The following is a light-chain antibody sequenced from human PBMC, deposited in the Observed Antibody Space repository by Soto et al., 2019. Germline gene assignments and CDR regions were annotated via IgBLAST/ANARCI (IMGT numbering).Light chain of an antibody. J-gene: IGKJ3*01. CDR2: RTS. CDR3: QHYGDSAPFT. V-gene: IGKV3-20*01. CDR1: QSVSSSY. Sequence: IVLTQSPAILSLSPGDRATLSCRASQSVSSSYLAWYQHKPGQAPRLLMSRTSRRATGIPDRFSGSGSGTDFTLSISRLEPEDFAVYYCQHYGDSAPFTFGPGTKVDIK.